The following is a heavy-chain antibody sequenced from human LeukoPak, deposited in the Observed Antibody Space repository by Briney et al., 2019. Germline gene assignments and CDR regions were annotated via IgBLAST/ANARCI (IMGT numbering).Heavy chain of an antibody. V-gene: IGHV3-30*18. D-gene: IGHD1-26*01. CDR2: ISYDGSNK. Sequence: GSLRLSCAASGFTFSSYGMHWVRQAPGEGLEWVAVISYDGSNKYYADSVKGRFTISRDNSKNTLYLQMNSLRAEDTAVYYCAKLPSQWELLNYFDYWGQGTLVTVSS. CDR1: GFTFSSYG. J-gene: IGHJ4*02. CDR3: AKLPSQWELLNYFDY.